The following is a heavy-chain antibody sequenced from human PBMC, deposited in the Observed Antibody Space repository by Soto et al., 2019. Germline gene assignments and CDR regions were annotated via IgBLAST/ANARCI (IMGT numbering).Heavy chain of an antibody. CDR2: ISYYGSNM. J-gene: IGHJ4*02. D-gene: IGHD5-12*01. V-gene: IGHV3-30-3*01. CDR1: GFTFSSYA. CDR3: ARDQGGEMATISLAANFDY. Sequence: QVQLVESGGGVVQPGRSLRLSCAASGFTFSSYAMHWVRQAPGKGQEWVAGISYYGSNMDYADSVKGRFTNSRDNSKNTLYLQMNSLRAEDTAVYYCARDQGGEMATISLAANFDYWGQGALVTVSS.